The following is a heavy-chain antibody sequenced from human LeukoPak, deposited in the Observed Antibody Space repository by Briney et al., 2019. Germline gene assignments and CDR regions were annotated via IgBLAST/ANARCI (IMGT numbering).Heavy chain of an antibody. J-gene: IGHJ3*02. CDR1: GFTFSSYW. V-gene: IGHV3-7*01. Sequence: GGSLRLSCAASGFTFSSYWMSWVRQAPGKGLEWVANIKQDGSEKYYVDSVKGRFTISRDNAKNTLYLQMNSLRPEDTAVYYCARDGLGGAFDIWGQGTTVTVSS. CDR2: IKQDGSEK. CDR3: ARDGLGGAFDI.